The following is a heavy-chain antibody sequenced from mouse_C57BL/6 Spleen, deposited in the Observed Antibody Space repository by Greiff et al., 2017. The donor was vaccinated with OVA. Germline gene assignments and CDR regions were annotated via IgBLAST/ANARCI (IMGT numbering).Heavy chain of an antibody. D-gene: IGHD2-4*01. V-gene: IGHV1-76*01. CDR1: GYTFTDYY. Sequence: VQLQQSGAELVRPGASVKLSCKASGYTFTDYYINWVKQRPGQGLEWIARIYPGSGNTYYNEKFKGKATLTAEKSSSTAYMQLSSLTSEDSAVYFCASYDYAGGYAMDYWGQGTSVTVSS. J-gene: IGHJ4*01. CDR3: ASYDYAGGYAMDY. CDR2: IYPGSGNT.